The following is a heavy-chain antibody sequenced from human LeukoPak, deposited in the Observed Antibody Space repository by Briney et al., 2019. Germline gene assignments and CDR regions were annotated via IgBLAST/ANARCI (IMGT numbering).Heavy chain of an antibody. D-gene: IGHD6-6*01. J-gene: IGHJ6*02. CDR3: AGLWGSSSQIPYYYYGMDV. CDR1: GGSVSSYGYY. Sequence: SETLSLTCTVSGGSVSSYGYYWSWIRQPPGKRLEWIGYIYYSGSTNYNPSLKSRVTMSVDTSKNQFSLKLSSVTAADTAVYYCAGLWGSSSQIPYYYYGMDVWGQGTTVTVSS. V-gene: IGHV4-61*08. CDR2: IYYSGST.